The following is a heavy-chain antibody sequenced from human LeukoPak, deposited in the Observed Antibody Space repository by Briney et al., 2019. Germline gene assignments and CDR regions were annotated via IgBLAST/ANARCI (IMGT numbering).Heavy chain of an antibody. CDR2: ISSSSSYI. Sequence: PGGSLRLSCAASGFTFSSYSMNWVRQAPGKGLEWVSSISSSSSYIYYADSVKGRFTISRDNAKNSLYLQMNSLRAEDTAVYYCARDQSDIVVVPAATGGDPIDYWGQGTLVTVSS. CDR3: ARDQSDIVVVPAATGGDPIDY. J-gene: IGHJ4*02. D-gene: IGHD2-2*01. CDR1: GFTFSSYS. V-gene: IGHV3-21*01.